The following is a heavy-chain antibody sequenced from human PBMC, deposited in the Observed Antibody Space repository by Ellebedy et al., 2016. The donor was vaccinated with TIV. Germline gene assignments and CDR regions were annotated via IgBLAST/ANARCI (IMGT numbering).Heavy chain of an antibody. V-gene: IGHV3-30*04. J-gene: IGHJ5*02. D-gene: IGHD6-13*01. CDR1: GFTFSSYA. Sequence: GGSLRLXXAASGFTFSSYAMHWVRQAPGKGLEWVAVISYDGSNKYYADSVKGRFTISRDNSKNTLYLQMNSLRAEDTAVYYCARDQMYSTIFDPWGQGTLVTVSS. CDR3: ARDQMYSTIFDP. CDR2: ISYDGSNK.